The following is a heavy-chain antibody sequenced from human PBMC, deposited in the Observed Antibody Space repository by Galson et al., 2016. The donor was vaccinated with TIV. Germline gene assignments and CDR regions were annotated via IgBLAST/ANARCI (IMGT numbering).Heavy chain of an antibody. D-gene: IGHD5-12*01. CDR1: GDSISSLY. CDR3: ARDFSGYSGWYFGL. CDR2: IYTGGRS. Sequence: ETLSLTCTVSGDSISSLYWSWIRQPAGKGLEWIGRIYTGGRSNYNPSLKSRVTMSSDTSKNQFSLKLTSATAADTAVYYCARDFSGYSGWYFGLWGRGTLVTVSS. V-gene: IGHV4-4*07. J-gene: IGHJ2*01.